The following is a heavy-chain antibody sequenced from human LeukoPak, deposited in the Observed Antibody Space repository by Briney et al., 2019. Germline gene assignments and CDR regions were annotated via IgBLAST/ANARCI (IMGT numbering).Heavy chain of an antibody. V-gene: IGHV3-30*04. CDR3: AKGPQWLVPLSDAFDI. CDR1: GFTFSSYA. Sequence: GGSLRLSCAASGFTFSSYAMHWVRQAPGKGLEWAAVISYDGSNKYYADSVKGRFTISRDNSKNTLYLQMNSLRAEDTAVYYCAKGPQWLVPLSDAFDIWGQGTMVTVSS. J-gene: IGHJ3*02. CDR2: ISYDGSNK. D-gene: IGHD6-19*01.